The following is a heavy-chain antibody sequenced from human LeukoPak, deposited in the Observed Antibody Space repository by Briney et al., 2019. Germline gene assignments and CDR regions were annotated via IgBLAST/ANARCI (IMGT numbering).Heavy chain of an antibody. D-gene: IGHD3-22*01. CDR3: ARFVSSGVELWFDP. J-gene: IGHJ5*02. CDR2: IYYSGST. CDR1: GGSISSYY. V-gene: IGHV4-59*01. Sequence: KPSETLSLTCTVSGGSISSYYWSWIRQPPGKGLEWIGYIYYSGSTNHNPSLKSRVTISVDASKNQFSLKLSSVTAADTAVYYCARFVSSGVELWFDPWGQGTLVTVSS.